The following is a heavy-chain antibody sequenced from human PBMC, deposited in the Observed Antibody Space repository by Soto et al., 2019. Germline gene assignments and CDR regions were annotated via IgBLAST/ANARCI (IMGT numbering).Heavy chain of an antibody. V-gene: IGHV3-7*03. CDR3: ARDPRFGELFSYGMDV. D-gene: IGHD3-10*01. CDR2: IKQDGSEK. J-gene: IGHJ6*02. CDR1: GFTFSSYW. Sequence: GGSLRLSCAASGFTFSSYWMGWVRQAPGKGLEWVANIKQDGSEKYYVDSVEGRFTISRDNAKNSLYLQMNSLRAEDTAVYYCARDPRFGELFSYGMDVWGQGTTVTVSS.